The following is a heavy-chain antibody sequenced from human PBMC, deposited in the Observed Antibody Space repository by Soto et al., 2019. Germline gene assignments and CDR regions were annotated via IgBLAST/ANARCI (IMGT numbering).Heavy chain of an antibody. V-gene: IGHV1-18*01. J-gene: IGHJ4*02. CDR1: GYTFTSYG. CDR3: ARSASGTYPLY. D-gene: IGHD1-26*01. CDR2: ISAYNGNT. Sequence: QVQLVQSGAEVKKPGASVKVSCKASGYTFTSYGISWVRQAPGQGLEGMGWISAYNGNTNYAQKPQGRVTMTTDTSTSTDYMVLTSMRSDDTAVYYCARSASGTYPLYWGQGTLVTVSS.